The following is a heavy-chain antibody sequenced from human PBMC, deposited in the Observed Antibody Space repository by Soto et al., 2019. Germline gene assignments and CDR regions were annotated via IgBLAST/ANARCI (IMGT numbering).Heavy chain of an antibody. J-gene: IGHJ4*02. V-gene: IGHV3-23*01. CDR2: ISGSASST. Sequence: EVQLLESGGGVVQPGGSLRLSCAASGFTFSNYAMSWVRQAPGKGLEWVSSISGSASSTYNADSVKGRFTISRDNSKNTLYLHMNSLRAEDTAVYYCAKGGLYISSSWFEGYWGQGTLVTVSS. CDR1: GFTFSNYA. D-gene: IGHD6-13*01. CDR3: AKGGLYISSSWFEGY.